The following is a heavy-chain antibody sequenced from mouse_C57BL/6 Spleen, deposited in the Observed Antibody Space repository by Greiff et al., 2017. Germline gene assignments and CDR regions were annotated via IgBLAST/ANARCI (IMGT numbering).Heavy chain of an antibody. V-gene: IGHV2-6*01. J-gene: IGHJ3*01. CDR3: ATSYYGSSRFAY. Sequence: VMLVESGPGLVAPSQSLSITCTVSGFSFTSYGVDWVRQSPGKGLEWLGVIWGVGSTNYNSSLKSRRSISKDNSKSQVFLKMNSLQTDDTAMYYCATSYYGSSRFAYWGQGTLVTVSA. D-gene: IGHD1-1*01. CDR1: GFSFTSYG. CDR2: IWGVGST.